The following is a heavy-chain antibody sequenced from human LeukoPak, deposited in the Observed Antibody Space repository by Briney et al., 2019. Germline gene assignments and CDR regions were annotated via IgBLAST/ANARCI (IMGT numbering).Heavy chain of an antibody. Sequence: DSLSLTCTVSSRSITISRYGCGWIRQPRWKGLQRFGSIYYSGSTYYIPSLKSRVTISVDTSKNQFSLKLSSVTAAETAVYYWARRPDYVWGSYYFDYWGQGTLVTVSS. V-gene: IGHV4-39*01. CDR3: ARRPDYVWGSYYFDY. CDR2: IYYSGST. J-gene: IGHJ4*02. CDR1: SRSITISRYG. D-gene: IGHD3-16*01.